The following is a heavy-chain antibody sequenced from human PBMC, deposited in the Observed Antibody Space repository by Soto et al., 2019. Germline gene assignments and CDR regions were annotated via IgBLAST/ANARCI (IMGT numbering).Heavy chain of an antibody. CDR1: GFTFSSYG. Sequence: GGSLRLSCAASGFTFSSYGMHWVRQAPGKGLEWVAVIWYDGSNKYYADSVKGRFTISRDNSKNTLYLQMNSLRAEDTAVYYCARAFTTVTTMAYVDAFDIWGQGTMVTVSS. D-gene: IGHD4-17*01. V-gene: IGHV3-33*01. CDR3: ARAFTTVTTMAYVDAFDI. CDR2: IWYDGSNK. J-gene: IGHJ3*02.